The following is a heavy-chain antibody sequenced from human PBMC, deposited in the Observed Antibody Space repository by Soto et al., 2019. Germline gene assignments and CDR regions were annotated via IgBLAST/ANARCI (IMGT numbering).Heavy chain of an antibody. V-gene: IGHV4-4*07. CDR1: GGSISSYY. D-gene: IGHD6-19*01. CDR2: IYTSGST. J-gene: IGHJ4*02. CDR3: VSVDGSGWSDFDY. Sequence: TETPALTCTVYGGSISSYYWSWIRQPAGKGLEWIGRIYTSGSTNYNPSLKSRVTMSVDTSKNQFSLKLSSVTAADTAVYYCVSVDGSGWSDFDYRGQGPFVTVS.